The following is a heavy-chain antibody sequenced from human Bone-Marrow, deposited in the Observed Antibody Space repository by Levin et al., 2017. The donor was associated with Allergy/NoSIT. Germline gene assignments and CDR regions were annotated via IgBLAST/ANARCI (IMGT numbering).Heavy chain of an antibody. V-gene: IGHV3-7*04. D-gene: IGHD1-14*01. CDR2: INPDGSVE. CDR3: AMVKYNPGPHDY. J-gene: IGHJ4*02. Sequence: GGSLRLSCAASGFTFSAVWMSWVRQGPGRGLEWVANINPDGSVEYYVESLSGRFDISRDNAKNALFLQMDSLRVEDTAIYYCAMVKYNPGPHDYWGQGSLVTVSS. CDR1: GFTFSAVW.